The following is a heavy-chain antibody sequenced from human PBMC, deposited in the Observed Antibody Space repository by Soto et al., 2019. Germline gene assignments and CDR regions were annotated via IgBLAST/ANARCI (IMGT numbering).Heavy chain of an antibody. V-gene: IGHV3-9*01. J-gene: IGHJ4*02. Sequence: EVQLVESGGGLVQPGRSLRLSWAASGFPFDDYAMHWGRQAPGKSLGWVAGISWNNGRIGYADHVKGRFTISRDNGKNSLYLHRNSLRAEDAALYYCAKDMSSGSYYFDYWGQGTLVTVSS. D-gene: IGHD1-26*01. CDR1: GFPFDDYA. CDR2: ISWNNGRI. CDR3: AKDMSSGSYYFDY.